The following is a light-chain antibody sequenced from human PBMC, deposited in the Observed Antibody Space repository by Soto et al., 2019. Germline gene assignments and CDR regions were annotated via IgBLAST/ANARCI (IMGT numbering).Light chain of an antibody. J-gene: IGKJ1*01. CDR3: QHYDDLPPWT. V-gene: IGKV1-33*01. CDR2: DAS. CDR1: HDISSY. Sequence: DIQMTQSPSSLSASVGDRVTITCQASHDISSYLSWFQQKPGQAPKLLIYDASNLEPGVPSRFSGSGSGSDFTFTISSPQPEDIATYFCQHYDDLPPWTFGQGTKVDIK.